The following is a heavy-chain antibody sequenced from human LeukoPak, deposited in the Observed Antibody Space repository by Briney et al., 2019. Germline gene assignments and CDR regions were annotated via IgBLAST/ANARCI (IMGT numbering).Heavy chain of an antibody. J-gene: IGHJ5*02. CDR3: AADVDTAMGP. D-gene: IGHD5-18*01. CDR2: IVVGSGNT. Sequence: SVKVSCKASGFTFTSSAMQWVRQARGQRLEWIGWIVVGSGNTNYAQKFQERVTNTRDMSTSTAYMELSSLRSEDTAVYYCAADVDTAMGPWGQGTLVTVSS. V-gene: IGHV1-58*02. CDR1: GFTFTSSA.